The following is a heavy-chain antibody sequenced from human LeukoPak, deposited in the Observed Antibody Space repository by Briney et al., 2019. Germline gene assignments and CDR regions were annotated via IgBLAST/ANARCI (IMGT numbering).Heavy chain of an antibody. CDR1: GFTFSDYN. CDR3: ARVSTAAALAIDS. Sequence: GGSLRHSCAPSGFTFSDYNMNWVRQAPGKGLEWVSVISTSSTYIYYADSVKGRFTISRDNAKNSLYLQMNSLRAEDTALYYCARVSTAAALAIDSWGQGTLVTVST. D-gene: IGHD6-13*01. V-gene: IGHV3-21*06. CDR2: ISTSSTYI. J-gene: IGHJ4*02.